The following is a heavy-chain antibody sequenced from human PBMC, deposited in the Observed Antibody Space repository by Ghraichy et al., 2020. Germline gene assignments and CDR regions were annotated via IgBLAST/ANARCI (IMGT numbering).Heavy chain of an antibody. CDR3: ARFSALEDIVATTSGHYYYYGMDV. CDR1: GDSVSSNSAA. CDR2: TYYRSKWYN. J-gene: IGHJ6*02. V-gene: IGHV6-1*01. Sequence: SQTLSLTCAISGDSVSSNSAAWNWIRQSPSRGLEWLGRTYYRSKWYNDYAVSVKSRITINPDTSKNQFSLQLNSVTPEDTAVYYCARFSALEDIVATTSGHYYYYGMDVWGQGTTVTVSS. D-gene: IGHD5-12*01.